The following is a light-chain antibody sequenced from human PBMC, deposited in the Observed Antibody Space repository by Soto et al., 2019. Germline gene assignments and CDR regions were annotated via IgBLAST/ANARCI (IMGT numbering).Light chain of an antibody. V-gene: IGLV1-40*01. Sequence: QSVLTQPPSVSVAPGQTSTISCTGSSANSGAGYDVHWYQQLPGRAHKLRIYGNNNRPSGVPDRFSGSKSGTSVSLAITGLRGEDEADYHCQSYDSSLTNAVFGGGTPLTVL. CDR2: GNN. CDR3: QSYDSSLTNAV. J-gene: IGLJ2*01. CDR1: SANSGAGYD.